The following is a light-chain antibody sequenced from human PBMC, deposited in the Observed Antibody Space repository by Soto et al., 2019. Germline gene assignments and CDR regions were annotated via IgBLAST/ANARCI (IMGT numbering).Light chain of an antibody. V-gene: IGKV3-20*01. CDR2: GAS. Sequence: EIVLTQSPGTLSLSPGERATLSCRASQSGRDMYLAWYQQKPGQPPRLLIYGASSRATGIPDRFSGSGSGTDFTLTISRLEPEDFAVYYCQQYGSTPPTFGQGTKVDIK. J-gene: IGKJ1*01. CDR3: QQYGSTPPT. CDR1: QSGRDMY.